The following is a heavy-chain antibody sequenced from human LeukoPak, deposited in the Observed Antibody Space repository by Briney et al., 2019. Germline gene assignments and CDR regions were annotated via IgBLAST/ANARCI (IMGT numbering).Heavy chain of an antibody. CDR1: GGSISPHY. J-gene: IGHJ4*02. V-gene: IGHV4-4*07. Sequence: LSETLSLTCTVSGGSISPHYWSWIRQPAGKGLEWIGRIYTSGSTNYNPSLKSRVTMSVDTSKNQFSLKLSSVTAADTAVYYCARGNTLCSGGSCSTNIDYWGQGTLVTVSS. CDR2: IYTSGST. CDR3: ARGNTLCSGGSCSTNIDY. D-gene: IGHD2-15*01.